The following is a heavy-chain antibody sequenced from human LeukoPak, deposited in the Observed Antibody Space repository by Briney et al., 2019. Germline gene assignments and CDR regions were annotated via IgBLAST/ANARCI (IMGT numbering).Heavy chain of an antibody. J-gene: IGHJ4*02. CDR1: GYTFTSYG. CDR3: ARDPTFDSNYVGFDY. D-gene: IGHD4-11*01. CDR2: ISAYNGNT. Sequence: ASVKVSCKASGYTFTSYGISWVRQAPGQGLEWMGWISAYNGNTNYAQKLQGRVTMTTDTSTSTAYMELRSLRSDDTAVYYCARDPTFDSNYVGFDYWGQGTLVTVSS. V-gene: IGHV1-18*01.